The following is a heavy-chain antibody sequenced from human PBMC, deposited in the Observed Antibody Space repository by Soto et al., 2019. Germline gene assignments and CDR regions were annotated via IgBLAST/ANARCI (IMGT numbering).Heavy chain of an antibody. CDR1: GGSISSYY. J-gene: IGHJ3*02. CDR3: ARGGLVVPAAADAFDI. V-gene: IGHV4-59*01. D-gene: IGHD2-2*01. Sequence: PSETLSLTCTVSGGSISSYYWSWIRQPPGKGLEWIGYIYYSGSTNYNPSLKSRVTISVDTSKNQFSLKLSSVTAADTAVYYCARGGLVVPAAADAFDIWGQGTMVT. CDR2: IYYSGST.